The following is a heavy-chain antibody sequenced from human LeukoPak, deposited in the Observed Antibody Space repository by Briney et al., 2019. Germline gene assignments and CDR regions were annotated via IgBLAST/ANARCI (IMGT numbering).Heavy chain of an antibody. V-gene: IGHV4-59*12. CDR3: AGGNCSGGSCSVDI. CDR1: GGSISSYY. CDR2: IYYSGST. Sequence: SETLSLTCTVSGGSISSYYWSWIRQPPGKGLEWIGYIYYSGSTNYNPSLKGRVTISVDKSKNQFSLKLSSVTAADTAVYYCAGGNCSGGSCSVDIWGQGTMVTVSS. J-gene: IGHJ3*02. D-gene: IGHD2-15*01.